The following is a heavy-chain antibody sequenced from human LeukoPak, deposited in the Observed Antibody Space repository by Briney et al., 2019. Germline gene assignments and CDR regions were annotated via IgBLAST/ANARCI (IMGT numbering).Heavy chain of an antibody. D-gene: IGHD6-19*01. J-gene: IGHJ4*02. CDR2: ISSSGSTI. CDR3: GRHPSGWIDY. Sequence: GGSLRLSCAASGFTFSSYEMNWVRQAPGKGLEWVSYISSSGSTIYYADSVKGRFTLSRDNAKNSLYLQMNSLRAEDTALYYCGRHPSGWIDYWGQGTLVTVSS. CDR1: GFTFSSYE. V-gene: IGHV3-48*03.